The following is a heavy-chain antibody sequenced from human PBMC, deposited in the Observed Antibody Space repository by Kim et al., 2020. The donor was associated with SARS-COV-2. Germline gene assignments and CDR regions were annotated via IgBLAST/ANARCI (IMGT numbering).Heavy chain of an antibody. V-gene: IGHV4-31*02. CDR3: ARENDYVWGSYRGAFDY. Sequence: LKSRVTRSVDTSKNQFSLKLSSVTAADTAVYYCARENDYVWGSYRGAFDYWGQGTLVTVSS. J-gene: IGHJ4*02. D-gene: IGHD3-16*02.